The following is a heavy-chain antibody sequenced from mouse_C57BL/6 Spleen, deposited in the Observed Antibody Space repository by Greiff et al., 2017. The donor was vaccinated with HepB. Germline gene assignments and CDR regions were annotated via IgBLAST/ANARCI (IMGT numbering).Heavy chain of an antibody. D-gene: IGHD1-1*01. CDR2: ISSGSSTI. CDR3: TSLSTVVATVAMDY. V-gene: IGHV5-17*01. Sequence: EVQLVESGGGLVKPGGSLKLSCAASGFTFSDYGMHWVRQAPEKGLEWVAYISSGSSTIYYADTVKGRFTISRDNAKNTLFLQMTSLRSEDTAMYYCTSLSTVVATVAMDYWGQGTLVTVSS. CDR1: GFTFSDYG. J-gene: IGHJ4*01.